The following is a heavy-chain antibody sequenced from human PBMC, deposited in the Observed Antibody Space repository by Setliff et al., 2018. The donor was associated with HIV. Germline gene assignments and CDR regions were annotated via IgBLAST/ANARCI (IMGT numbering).Heavy chain of an antibody. V-gene: IGHV1-2*06. J-gene: IGHJ3*01. CDR1: GYTFTGYF. CDR3: ATKVYCTNGVCLDAFDL. Sequence: ASVKVSCKASGYTFTGYFIHWVRQAPGQGLEWMGRIIPNSAGTNYAQKFQGRVTMTRDTSISTAYMELSRLRSDDTAVYYCATKVYCTNGVCLDAFDLWGQGTMVTVSS. D-gene: IGHD2-8*01. CDR2: IIPNSAGT.